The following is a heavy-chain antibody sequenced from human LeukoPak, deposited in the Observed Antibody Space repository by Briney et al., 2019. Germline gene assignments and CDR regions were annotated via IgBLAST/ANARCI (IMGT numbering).Heavy chain of an antibody. CDR1: GFTFDDYA. CDR3: AKDIGMGYYYYYGMDV. D-gene: IGHD2-15*01. Sequence: PGRSLRLSCAASGFTFDDYAMHWVRQAPGKGLEWVSGISWNSGSIGYADSVKGRFTISRDNAKNSLYLQMSSLRAEDTALYYCAKDIGMGYYYYYGMDVWGQGTTVTASS. V-gene: IGHV3-9*01. CDR2: ISWNSGSI. J-gene: IGHJ6*02.